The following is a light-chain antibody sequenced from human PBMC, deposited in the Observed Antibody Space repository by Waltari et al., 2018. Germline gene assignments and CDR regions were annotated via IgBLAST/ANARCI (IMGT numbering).Light chain of an antibody. Sequence: EIVLIQSPATLSLSPGEKATLSCRSSKSVRSYLAWYQQKVGQAPRLLIYDASNRATGIPARFSGSGSGTDFTVTISSLEPEDFAVDYCLQRSSWPWTFGQGTKVEIK. CDR1: KSVRSY. CDR2: DAS. CDR3: LQRSSWPWT. J-gene: IGKJ1*01. V-gene: IGKV3-11*01.